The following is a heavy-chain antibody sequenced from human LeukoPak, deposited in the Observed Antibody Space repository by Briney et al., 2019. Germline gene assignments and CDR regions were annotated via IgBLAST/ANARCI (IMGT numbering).Heavy chain of an antibody. CDR2: ISSSGGST. D-gene: IGHD3-10*01. Sequence: GGSLRLSCAASGFTFSSYSMNWVRQAPGKGLECVSAISSSGGSTYYADSVKGRFTISRDNSRNTLYLQMNSLRAEDTAVYYCAKGYGSGFFDYWGQGTLVTVSS. J-gene: IGHJ4*02. CDR3: AKGYGSGFFDY. V-gene: IGHV3-23*01. CDR1: GFTFSSYS.